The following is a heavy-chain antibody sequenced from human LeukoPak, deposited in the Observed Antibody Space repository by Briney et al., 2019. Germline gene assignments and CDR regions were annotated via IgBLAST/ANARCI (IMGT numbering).Heavy chain of an antibody. D-gene: IGHD2-15*01. V-gene: IGHV4-38-2*01. CDR1: GYSISSGYH. J-gene: IGHJ5*02. Sequence: PSETLSLTCAVSGYSISSGYHWGWVRQPPGKGPVWIGSMFHGGNTYCNPSLESRVTMSIDTSMNQFSLNLTSVTAADTAVYFCARTLYCSGATCFSPELLDTWGQGTLVTVSS. CDR3: ARTLYCSGATCFSPELLDT. CDR2: MFHGGNT.